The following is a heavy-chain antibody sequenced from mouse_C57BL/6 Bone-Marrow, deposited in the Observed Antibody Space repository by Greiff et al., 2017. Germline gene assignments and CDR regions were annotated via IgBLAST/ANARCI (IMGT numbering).Heavy chain of an antibody. CDR1: GYTFTSYW. D-gene: IGHD1-1*01. CDR3: ARSDYGSSSHFGY. CDR2: INPSSGYT. V-gene: IGHV1-7*01. Sequence: QVQLKESGAELAKPGASVKLSCKASGYTFTSYWMHWVKQRPGQGLEWIGYINPSSGYTKYNQKFKDKATLTADKSSSTAYMQLSSLTYEDSAVYYCARSDYGSSSHFGYWGQGTTLTVSS. J-gene: IGHJ2*01.